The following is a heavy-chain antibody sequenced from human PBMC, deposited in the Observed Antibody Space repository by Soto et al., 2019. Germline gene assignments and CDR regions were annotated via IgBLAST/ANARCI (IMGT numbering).Heavy chain of an antibody. V-gene: IGHV3-7*04. CDR2: IKGDGLEK. Sequence: GGSLRLSCAAAGITFSNHWMSWVRQAPGKGLEWVAHIKGDGLEKNYVDSVKGRFTISRDNAKNSVFLQMDSLRAEDTAVYHCARGGSWFDHWGQGVLVTVSS. CDR3: ARGGSWFDH. J-gene: IGHJ5*02. CDR1: GITFSNHW. D-gene: IGHD6-25*01.